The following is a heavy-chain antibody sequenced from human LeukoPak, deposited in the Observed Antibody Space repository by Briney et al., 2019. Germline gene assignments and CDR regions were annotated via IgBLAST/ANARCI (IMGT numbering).Heavy chain of an antibody. CDR1: GFTFSSYA. CDR2: ISYDGSNK. CDR3: ARDSSGWTLGWTLGY. J-gene: IGHJ4*02. D-gene: IGHD6-19*01. V-gene: IGHV3-30-3*01. Sequence: GGPLRLSCAASGFTFSSYAMHWVRQAPGKGLEWVAVISYDGSNKYYADSVKGRFTISRDNSKNTLYLQMNSLRAEDTAVYYCARDSSGWTLGWTLGYWGQGTLVTVSS.